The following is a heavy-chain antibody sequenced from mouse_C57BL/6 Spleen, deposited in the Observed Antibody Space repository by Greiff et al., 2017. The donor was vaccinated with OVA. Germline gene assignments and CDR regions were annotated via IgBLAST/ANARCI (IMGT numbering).Heavy chain of an antibody. D-gene: IGHD4-1*02. CDR2: ISSGGSYT. V-gene: IGHV5-6*01. J-gene: IGHJ2*01. CDR3: ARPSTGTSYYFDY. Sequence: VQLKESGGDLVKPGGSLKLSCAASGFTFSSYGMSWVRQTPDKRLEWVATISSGGSYTYYPDSVKGRFTISRDNAKNTLYLQMSSLKSEDTAMYYCARPSTGTSYYFDYWGQGTTLTVSS. CDR1: GFTFSSYG.